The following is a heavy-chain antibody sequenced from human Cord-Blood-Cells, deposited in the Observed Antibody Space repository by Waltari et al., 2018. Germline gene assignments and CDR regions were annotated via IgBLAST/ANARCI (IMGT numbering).Heavy chain of an antibody. Sequence: QVQLVQSGAEVKKPGSSVKVSCKASGGTFSSSAISWVRQAPGQGLEWMGGIIPIFGTANYAQKFQGRVTITADESTSTAYMELSSLRSEDTAVYYCARDWDSSSDYYYYGMDVWGQGTTVTVSS. CDR1: GGTFSSSA. CDR3: ARDWDSSSDYYYYGMDV. D-gene: IGHD6-6*01. V-gene: IGHV1-69*01. J-gene: IGHJ6*02. CDR2: IIPIFGTA.